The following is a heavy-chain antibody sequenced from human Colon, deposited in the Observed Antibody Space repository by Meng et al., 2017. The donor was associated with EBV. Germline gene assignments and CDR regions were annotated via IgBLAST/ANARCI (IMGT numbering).Heavy chain of an antibody. Sequence: QVHLQPWGAGLLNPSETLSLTCAVYGGSFSGYYWSWIRQPPEKGLEWIGEINHSGSTNYNPSLKSRVTISVDTSKKQFSLKLSSVTAADTAVYYCARGPGGSYYLYYFDYWGQGTLVTVSS. D-gene: IGHD1-26*01. V-gene: IGHV4-34*01. CDR3: ARGPGGSYYLYYFDY. J-gene: IGHJ4*02. CDR1: GGSFSGYY. CDR2: INHSGST.